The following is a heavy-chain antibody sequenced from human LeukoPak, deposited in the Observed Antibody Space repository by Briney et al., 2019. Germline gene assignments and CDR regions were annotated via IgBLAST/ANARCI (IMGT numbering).Heavy chain of an antibody. J-gene: IGHJ4*02. CDR1: GGTFISYA. CDR2: IIPIFGTA. V-gene: IGHV1-69*05. Sequence: SVNVSFKASGGTFISYAISWVRQAPGKGLDGMGGIIPIFGTANYAQKFQGRVTITTDESTSTAYMELSSLRSEDTAVYYCARDVAYSSSSPEDDYWGQGTLVTVSS. CDR3: ARDVAYSSSSPEDDY. D-gene: IGHD6-6*01.